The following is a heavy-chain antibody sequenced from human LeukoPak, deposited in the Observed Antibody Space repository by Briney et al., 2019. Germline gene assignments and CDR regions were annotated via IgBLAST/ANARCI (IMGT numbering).Heavy chain of an antibody. CDR2: IYYSGST. CDR3: ASGPYCSGGSCYSRVRLSYFDY. D-gene: IGHD2-15*01. CDR1: GGSISSSSYY. V-gene: IGHV4-39*01. J-gene: IGHJ4*02. Sequence: SGTLSLTCTVSGGSISSSSYYWVWIRQPPGKGLEWLGSIYYSGSTYYNAFLKSRLTISVDTSKHQFSLKLSSVTAADKAVYYCASGPYCSGGSCYSRVRLSYFDYWGQGTLVSVSS.